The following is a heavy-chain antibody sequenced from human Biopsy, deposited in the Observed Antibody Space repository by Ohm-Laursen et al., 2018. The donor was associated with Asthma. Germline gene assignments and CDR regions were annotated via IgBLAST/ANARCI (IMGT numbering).Heavy chain of an antibody. CDR2: IYYSGRT. D-gene: IGHD6-6*01. J-gene: IGHJ2*01. CDR3: ARAVSSSSYWYFDL. V-gene: IGHV4-39*02. CDR1: GDAMSTSGSY. Sequence: SDTLSLTCIVSGDAMSTSGSYWGWIRQSTGKGLEWIGSIYYSGRTYYNPSLESRVTISADTSKNHFSLKVTSVTAADTAVYYCARAVSSSSYWYFDLWGRGDLVTVSS.